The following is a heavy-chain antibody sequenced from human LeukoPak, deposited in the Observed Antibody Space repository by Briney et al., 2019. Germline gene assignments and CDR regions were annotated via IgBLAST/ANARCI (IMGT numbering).Heavy chain of an antibody. Sequence: GGSLRLSCAASGLTVSDNYMSWARQAPGKGLEWVSVIHSDGTTLYAVAVKGRFTISRDNAKNSMFLQMNSLRAEDTAVYYCASLLVAGVASVDYWGQGTLVTVSS. CDR3: ASLLVAGVASVDY. CDR2: IHSDGTT. V-gene: IGHV3-53*01. J-gene: IGHJ4*02. CDR1: GLTVSDNY. D-gene: IGHD6-19*01.